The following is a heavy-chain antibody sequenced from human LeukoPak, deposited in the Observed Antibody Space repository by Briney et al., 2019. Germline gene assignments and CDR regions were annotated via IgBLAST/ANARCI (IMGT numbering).Heavy chain of an antibody. V-gene: IGHV3-23*01. CDR1: VFTFSSSA. D-gene: IGHD3-10*01. Sequence: PGGSLRLSCEASVFTFSSSAMSWVRQAPGKGLEWVSAISGTGGSTYYADSVKGRFTIYRENYKNTLYLRMNRERADETAVYYCARDRGVSYFDYWGQGTQVTVSS. J-gene: IGHJ4*02. CDR3: ARDRGVSYFDY. CDR2: ISGTGGST.